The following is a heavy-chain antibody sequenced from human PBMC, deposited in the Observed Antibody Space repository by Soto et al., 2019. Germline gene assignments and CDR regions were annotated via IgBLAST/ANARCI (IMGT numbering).Heavy chain of an antibody. D-gene: IGHD3-10*01. V-gene: IGHV1-69*02. CDR3: ARVRITMVRGVNDAFDI. CDR1: GGTFSSYT. Sequence: QVQLVQSGAEVKKPGSSVKVSCKASGGTFSSYTISWVRQAPGQGLEWMGRIIPILGIANYAQKFQGRVTITADKSTSTAYMERSSLRSEDTAVYYCARVRITMVRGVNDAFDIWGQGTMVTVSS. CDR2: IIPILGIA. J-gene: IGHJ3*02.